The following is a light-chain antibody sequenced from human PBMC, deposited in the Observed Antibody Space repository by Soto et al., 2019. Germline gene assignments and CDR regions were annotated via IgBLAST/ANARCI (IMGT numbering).Light chain of an antibody. V-gene: IGLV2-8*01. Sequence: QSALTQPPSASGSPGQSVTISCTGTSSDIGGYKYVSWYQQHPGKAPKLMIYEVTKRPSGVPDRFSGSKSGNTASLTVSGLQAEDEADSYCSSYRGIGNSLVFGAGTQLTVL. CDR1: SSDIGGYKY. J-gene: IGLJ1*01. CDR3: SSYRGIGNSLV. CDR2: EVT.